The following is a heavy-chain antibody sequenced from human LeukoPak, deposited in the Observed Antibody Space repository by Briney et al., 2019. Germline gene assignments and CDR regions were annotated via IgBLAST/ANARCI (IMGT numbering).Heavy chain of an antibody. D-gene: IGHD3-22*01. J-gene: IGHJ4*02. CDR3: VSAYYDRPF. CDR1: GFTFDDYA. Sequence: HSGGSLRLSCAASGFTFDDYAMHWVRQAPGKGLEWVSGISWNSGSIGYADSVKGRFTSSRDNAKNSLYLQMNSLRAEDTALYYCVSAYYDRPFWGQGTLVTVSS. CDR2: ISWNSGSI. V-gene: IGHV3-9*01.